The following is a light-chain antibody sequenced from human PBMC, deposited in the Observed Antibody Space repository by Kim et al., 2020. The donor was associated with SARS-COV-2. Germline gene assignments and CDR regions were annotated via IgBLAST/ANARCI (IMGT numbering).Light chain of an antibody. V-gene: IGLV3-27*01. CDR3: YSAADNNLV. Sequence: SVSPGQTARITGSGDVLEKKYDRWFQQKPGQAPVLVIYKDSERPSGIPERFSGSSSGTTVTLTISGAQVEDEADYYCYSAADNNLVFGGGTQLTVL. CDR1: VLEKKY. CDR2: KDS. J-gene: IGLJ3*02.